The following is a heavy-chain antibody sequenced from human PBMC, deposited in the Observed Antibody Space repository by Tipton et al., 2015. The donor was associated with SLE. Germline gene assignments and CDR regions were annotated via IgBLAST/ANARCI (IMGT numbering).Heavy chain of an antibody. V-gene: IGHV4-39*07. D-gene: IGHD5-18*01. CDR1: GGSISSSSSY. CDR2: IYNSGST. CDR3: ARLHGYSYGLNWFDP. Sequence: TLSLTCTVSGGSISSSSSYWGWIRQPPGKGLEWIGRIYNSGSTYYNSFLKSRVTMSVDTSKNQFSLRLTSVIAADTAVYYCARLHGYSYGLNWFDPWGQGTLISVSS. J-gene: IGHJ5*02.